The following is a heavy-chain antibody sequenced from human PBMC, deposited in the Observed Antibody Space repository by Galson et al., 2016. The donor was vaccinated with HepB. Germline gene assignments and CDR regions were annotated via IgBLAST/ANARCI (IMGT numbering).Heavy chain of an antibody. V-gene: IGHV3-30*03. CDR3: ARGLGTRLDP. CDR2: ISNDGSND. J-gene: IGHJ5*02. D-gene: IGHD3-16*01. Sequence: SLRLSCAASGFSFSNDAMHWVRQAPGKGLQWVAVISNDGSNDYYADSVRGRSTISRDNSKNTLYLQMNSLRGEDTAVYYCARGLGTRLDPWGQGTLVTVSS. CDR1: GFSFSNDA.